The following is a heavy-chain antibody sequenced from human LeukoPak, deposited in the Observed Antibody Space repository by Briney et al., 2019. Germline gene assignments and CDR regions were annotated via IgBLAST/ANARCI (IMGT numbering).Heavy chain of an antibody. CDR1: GGSTSSYY. V-gene: IGHV4-59*01. CDR3: ARAGGSYRTHYGMDV. D-gene: IGHD1-26*01. CDR2: IYYSGST. J-gene: IGHJ6*02. Sequence: SETLSLTCTVSGGSTSSYYWSWIRQPPGKGLEWIGYIYYSGSTNYNPSLKSRVTISVDTSKNQFSLKLSSVTAADTAVYYCARAGGSYRTHYGMDVWGQGTTVTVSS.